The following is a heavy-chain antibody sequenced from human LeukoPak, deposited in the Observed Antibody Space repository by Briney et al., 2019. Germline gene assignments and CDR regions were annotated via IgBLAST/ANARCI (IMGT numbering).Heavy chain of an antibody. CDR3: ARDQGADVDTAMDAGFY. CDR2: INPNSGGT. V-gene: IGHV1-2*02. CDR1: GYTFTAYY. Sequence: ASVKVSCKSSGYTFTAYYIHWVRQAPGQGLEWMGWINPNSGGTSSAQKFQDRVTMTRDTSSSTAYMELSRLRSEDTAVYYCARDQGADVDTAMDAGFYWGQGTLVTVSS. J-gene: IGHJ4*02. D-gene: IGHD5-18*01.